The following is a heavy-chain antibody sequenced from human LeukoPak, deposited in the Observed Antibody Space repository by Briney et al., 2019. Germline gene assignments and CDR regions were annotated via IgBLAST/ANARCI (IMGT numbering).Heavy chain of an antibody. V-gene: IGHV3-23*01. CDR1: GFTFSSYA. D-gene: IGHD7-27*01. J-gene: IGHJ4*02. CDR2: ITTGGPNT. Sequence: PGGSLRLSCTASGFTFSSYAMSWVRQAPGKGLKWVSTITTGGPNTYYADSVKGRSTVSRDDSKNALHLQMNSLRAEDTAVYYCAKDGGLWVSAHWGDSWGRGTLVTVSS. CDR3: AKDGGLWVSAHWGDS.